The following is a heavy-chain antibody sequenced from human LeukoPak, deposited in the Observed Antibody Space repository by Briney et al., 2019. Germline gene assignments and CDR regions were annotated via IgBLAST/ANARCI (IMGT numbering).Heavy chain of an antibody. CDR1: GDSISSTTYY. CDR2: IYYRGNT. D-gene: IGHD3-10*01. Sequence: PSETLSLTCTVSGDSISSTTYYWGFIRQPPGKGLEWIGSIYYRGNTYYNPSLKSRVTISVDTSNNQFSLKLSSVTAADTAVYYCARETPQGFGESSADYWGQGTLVTVSS. V-gene: IGHV4-39*07. J-gene: IGHJ4*02. CDR3: ARETPQGFGESSADY.